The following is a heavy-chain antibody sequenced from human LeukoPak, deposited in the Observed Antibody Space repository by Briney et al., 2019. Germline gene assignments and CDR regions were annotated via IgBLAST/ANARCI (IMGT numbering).Heavy chain of an antibody. Sequence: GGSLRLSCAASGFTVSSNEMSWVRQAPGKGLEWVSSISGGSTYYADSRKGRFTISRDNSKNTLHLQMNSLRAEDTAVYYCAKGKRGGTAVRSFDYWGQGALVTVSS. D-gene: IGHD1/OR15-1a*01. J-gene: IGHJ4*02. V-gene: IGHV3-38-3*01. CDR3: AKGKRGGTAVRSFDY. CDR2: ISGGST. CDR1: GFTVSSNE.